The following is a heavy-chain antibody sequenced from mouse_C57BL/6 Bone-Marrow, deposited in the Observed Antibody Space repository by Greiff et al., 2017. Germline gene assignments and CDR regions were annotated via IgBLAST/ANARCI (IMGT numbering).Heavy chain of an antibody. Sequence: QVQLQQSGAELARPGASVKLSCKASGYTFTSYGISWVKQRTGQGLEWIGEIYPRSGNTYYNEKFKGKATLTADKSSSTAYMELRSLTSEDSAVYFCARSPNLLLRFYYYAMDYWGQGTSVTVSS. CDR1: GYTFTSYG. D-gene: IGHD1-1*01. CDR2: IYPRSGNT. V-gene: IGHV1-81*01. CDR3: ARSPNLLLRFYYYAMDY. J-gene: IGHJ4*01.